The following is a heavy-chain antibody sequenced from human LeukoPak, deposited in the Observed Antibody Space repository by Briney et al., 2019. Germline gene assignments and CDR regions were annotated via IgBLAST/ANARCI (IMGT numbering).Heavy chain of an antibody. Sequence: ASVTVSCTASGYTFTNNYLHWVRQAPGQGLEWMGMIYPRDGSTSYAQNFQGRVTVTRDTSTTTVHMELRGLRSEDTAVYYCARDQEGFDYWGQGPVVTVSS. J-gene: IGHJ4*02. CDR1: GYTFTNNY. V-gene: IGHV1-46*01. CDR3: ARDQEGFDY. CDR2: IYPRDGST.